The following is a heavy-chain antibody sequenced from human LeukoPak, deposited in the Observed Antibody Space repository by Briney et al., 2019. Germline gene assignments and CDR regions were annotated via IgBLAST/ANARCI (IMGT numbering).Heavy chain of an antibody. J-gene: IGHJ4*02. CDR1: GFTFSSEW. CDR2: IYYSGST. V-gene: IGHV4-59*01. D-gene: IGHD3-9*01. Sequence: PGGSLRLSCAASGFTFSSEWMSWVRQAPGKGLEWIGYIYYSGSTNYNPSLKSRVTISVDTSKNQFSLKLSSVTAADTAVYYCARGVDIWGQGTLVTVSS. CDR3: ARGVDI.